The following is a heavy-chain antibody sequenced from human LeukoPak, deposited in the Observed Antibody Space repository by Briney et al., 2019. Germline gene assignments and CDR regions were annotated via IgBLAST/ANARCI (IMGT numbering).Heavy chain of an antibody. CDR3: ARSDQFPYYMDV. D-gene: IGHD2-2*01. CDR2: IIPIFGTA. Sequence: SVKVSCKASGGTFSSYAISWVRQAPGQGLEWMGGIIPIFGTANYAQKFQGRVTITADESTSPAYMELSSLRSEDTAVYYCARSDQFPYYMDVWGKGTTVTVSS. V-gene: IGHV1-69*13. CDR1: GGTFSSYA. J-gene: IGHJ6*03.